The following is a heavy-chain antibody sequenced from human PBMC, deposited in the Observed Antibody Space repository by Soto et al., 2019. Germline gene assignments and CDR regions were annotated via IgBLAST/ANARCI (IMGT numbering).Heavy chain of an antibody. CDR3: AKDRRYYDSSSSYYFDY. V-gene: IGHV3-23*01. Sequence: GGSLRLSCAASGFTFSSYAMSWVRQAPGKGLEWVSAISSSGGSTYYADSVKGRFTISRDNSKNTLFLQMSSLRAEDTAVYYCAKDRRYYDSSSSYYFDYWGQGTLVTAPQ. D-gene: IGHD3-22*01. J-gene: IGHJ4*02. CDR1: GFTFSSYA. CDR2: ISSSGGST.